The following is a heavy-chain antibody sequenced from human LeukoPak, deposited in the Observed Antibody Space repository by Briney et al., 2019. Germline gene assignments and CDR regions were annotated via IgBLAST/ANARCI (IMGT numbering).Heavy chain of an antibody. V-gene: IGHV1-69*01. CDR3: ARGRQLVPYYFDY. Sequence: SVKVSCKASGGTFSSYAISWVRQAPGQGLEWMGGIIPIFGTANYAQKFQGRVTITADESTSTAYMELSSLRSEDTAVYYCARGRQLVPYYFDYWGQGTLVTVSS. J-gene: IGHJ4*02. CDR1: GGTFSSYA. CDR2: IIPIFGTA. D-gene: IGHD6-13*01.